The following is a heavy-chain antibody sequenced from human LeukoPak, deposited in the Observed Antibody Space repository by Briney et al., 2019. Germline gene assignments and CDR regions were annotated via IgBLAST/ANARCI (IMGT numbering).Heavy chain of an antibody. CDR1: GFTFSSYS. CDR3: ARTVAGPFDY. D-gene: IGHD6-19*01. V-gene: IGHV3-21*01. Sequence: GGSLRLSCAASGFTFSSYSMNWVRQAPGEGLEWVSSISSSSSYIYYADSVKGRFTISRGNAKNSLYLQMNSLRAEDTAAYYCARTVAGPFDYWGQGTLVTVSS. CDR2: ISSSSSYI. J-gene: IGHJ4*02.